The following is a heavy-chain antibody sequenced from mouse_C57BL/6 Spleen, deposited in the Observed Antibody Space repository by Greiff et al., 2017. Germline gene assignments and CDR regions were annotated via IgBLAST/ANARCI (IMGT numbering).Heavy chain of an antibody. CDR2: IDPETGGT. J-gene: IGHJ2*01. CDR3: APIYYDYDLYYFDY. V-gene: IGHV1-15*01. CDR1: GYTFTDYE. Sequence: VQLQQSGAELVRPGASVTLSCKASGYTFTDYEMHWVKQTPVHGLEWIGAIDPETGGTAYNQKFKGKAILTADKSSSTAYMALRSLTSEDSAVYYCAPIYYDYDLYYFDYWGQGTTLTVSS. D-gene: IGHD2-4*01.